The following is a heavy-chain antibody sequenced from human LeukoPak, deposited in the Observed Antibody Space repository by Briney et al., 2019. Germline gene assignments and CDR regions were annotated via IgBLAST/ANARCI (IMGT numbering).Heavy chain of an antibody. D-gene: IGHD6-19*01. J-gene: IGHJ3*01. CDR3: ARRELYNSGQVAALDV. V-gene: IGHV1-18*01. Sequence: ASVKVSCKASGYTFTSYGISWVRQAPGQGLEWMGWISAYNGNTNYAQKLQGRVTMTTDASTSTAYMELRSLRSDDTAMYYCARRELYNSGQVAALDVWGQGTMVTVSS. CDR2: ISAYNGNT. CDR1: GYTFTSYG.